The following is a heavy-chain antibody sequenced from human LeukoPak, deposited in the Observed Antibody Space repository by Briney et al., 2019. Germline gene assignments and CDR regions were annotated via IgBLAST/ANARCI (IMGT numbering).Heavy chain of an antibody. CDR3: ARAGAVVDNWFDP. Sequence: ASVKVSCKTSGYTFSNYDIYWVRQAPGQGLECMGWISGYTGDTKYAQKLQDRVTMTTDTSATTAYMELRSLTSDDTAVYYCARAGAVVDNWFDPWGQGTLVTVSS. CDR1: GYTFSNYD. J-gene: IGHJ5*02. D-gene: IGHD2-15*01. V-gene: IGHV1-18*01. CDR2: ISGYTGDT.